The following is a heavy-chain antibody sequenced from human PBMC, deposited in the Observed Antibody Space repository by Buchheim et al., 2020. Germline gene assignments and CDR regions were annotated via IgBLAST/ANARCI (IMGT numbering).Heavy chain of an antibody. Sequence: QVQLVESGGGVVQPGRSLRLSCAASGFTFSSYGMHWVRQAPGKGLEWVAVISYDGSNKYYADSVKGRFTISRDNSKNTRYLQMNSLRAEDTAVYYCAKAPWDFWSGYYQYYYYGMDVWGQGTT. CDR3: AKAPWDFWSGYYQYYYYGMDV. CDR1: GFTFSSYG. J-gene: IGHJ6*02. D-gene: IGHD3-3*01. CDR2: ISYDGSNK. V-gene: IGHV3-30*18.